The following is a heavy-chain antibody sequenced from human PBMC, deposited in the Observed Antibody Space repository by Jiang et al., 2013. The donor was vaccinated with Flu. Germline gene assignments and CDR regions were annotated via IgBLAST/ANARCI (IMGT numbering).Heavy chain of an antibody. V-gene: IGHV6-1*01. Sequence: SQTLSLTCDISGDSVSSNSAAWNWIRQSPSRGLEWLGRTYHRRSRWYTDYAVSVNGRLSINADTSKNQFSLQLNSVTPEDTAVYYCARGAITLRIIDAFDIWGQGVRVTVSS. CDR2: TYHRRSRWYT. CDR3: ARGAITLRIIDAFDI. J-gene: IGHJ3*02. D-gene: IGHD3-22*01. CDR1: GDSVSSNSAA.